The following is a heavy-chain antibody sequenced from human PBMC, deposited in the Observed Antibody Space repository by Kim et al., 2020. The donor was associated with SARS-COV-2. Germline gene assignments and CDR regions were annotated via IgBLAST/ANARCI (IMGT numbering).Heavy chain of an antibody. CDR2: INESGSS. CDR3: GRGRD. CDR1: GGSFSGYY. V-gene: IGHV4-34*01. Sequence: SETLSLTCAVYGGSFSGYYWSWIRQPPGKGLEWIGQINESGSSNYTPSLKSRVSISVDTSKNQFFLKLGSVTAADTAVYYCGRGRDWGQGTLVTVSS. J-gene: IGHJ4*02.